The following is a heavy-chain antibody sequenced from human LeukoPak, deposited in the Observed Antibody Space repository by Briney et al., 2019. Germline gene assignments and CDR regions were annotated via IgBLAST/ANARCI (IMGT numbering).Heavy chain of an antibody. CDR3: TTGSGGYSYYFDY. D-gene: IGHD3-22*01. CDR1: GFTFSSYA. Sequence: PGGSLRLSCAASGFTFSSYAMSWVRQAPGKGLEWVGRIKSKTDGGTTDYAAPVKGRFTISRDDSKNTLYLQMNSLKTEDTAVYYCTTGSGGYSYYFDYWGQGTLVTVSS. J-gene: IGHJ4*02. V-gene: IGHV3-15*01. CDR2: IKSKTDGGTT.